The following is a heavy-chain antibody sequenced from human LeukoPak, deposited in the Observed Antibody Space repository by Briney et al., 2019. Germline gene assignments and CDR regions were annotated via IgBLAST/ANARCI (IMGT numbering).Heavy chain of an antibody. V-gene: IGHV1-46*01. D-gene: IGHD6-19*01. CDR1: GFTFTNYY. CDR3: ARGQGIAVAGSS. Sequence: GASVKVSCKASGFTFTNYYMHWVRQAPGQGLEWMGIINPSGGSTSYAQKFQGRVTMTRDTSTSTVYMELSSLRSEDTAVYYCARGQGIAVAGSSWGQGTLVTVSS. CDR2: INPSGGST. J-gene: IGHJ5*02.